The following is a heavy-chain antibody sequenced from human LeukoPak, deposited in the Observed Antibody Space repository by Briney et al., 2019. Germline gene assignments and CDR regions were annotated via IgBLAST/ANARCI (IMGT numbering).Heavy chain of an antibody. V-gene: IGHV3-30*03. CDR1: GFTFSSYG. J-gene: IGHJ6*03. Sequence: GGSLRLSCAASGFTFSSYGMHWVRQAPGKGLEWVAVISFDGREKSYADSVKGRFTISRDNSKNTLYVQMNSLRAEDTAVYYCATDNWNYVRSYYMDVWGEGTTVIVSS. D-gene: IGHD1-7*01. CDR3: ATDNWNYVRSYYMDV. CDR2: ISFDGREK.